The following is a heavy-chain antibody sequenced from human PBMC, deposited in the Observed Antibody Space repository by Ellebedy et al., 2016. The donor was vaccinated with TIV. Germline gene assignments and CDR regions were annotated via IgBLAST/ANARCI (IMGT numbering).Heavy chain of an antibody. V-gene: IGHV3-23*01. Sequence: GESLKISCAASGFTFSSYAMSWVRQAPGKGLEWVSGISGSGGSTYYADSVKGRFTISRDNSKTTLYLQMNSLRAEDTAVYYCARDGMTETDTFDIWGQGTMVTVSS. CDR2: ISGSGGST. CDR3: ARDGMTETDTFDI. D-gene: IGHD1-20*01. CDR1: GFTFSSYA. J-gene: IGHJ3*02.